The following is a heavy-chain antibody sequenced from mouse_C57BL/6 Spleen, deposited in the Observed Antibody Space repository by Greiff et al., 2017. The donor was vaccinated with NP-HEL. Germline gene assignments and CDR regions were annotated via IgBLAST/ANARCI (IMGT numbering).Heavy chain of an antibody. Sequence: QVQLQQSGAELVKPGASVKISCKASGYAFSSYWMNWVKHRPGKGLEWIGQIYPGDGDTNYNGKFKGKATLTADKSSSTAYMQLSSLTSEDSAVYFCARRDVEFAYWGQGTLVTVSA. D-gene: IGHD3-3*01. CDR2: IYPGDGDT. J-gene: IGHJ3*01. V-gene: IGHV1-80*01. CDR1: GYAFSSYW. CDR3: ARRDVEFAY.